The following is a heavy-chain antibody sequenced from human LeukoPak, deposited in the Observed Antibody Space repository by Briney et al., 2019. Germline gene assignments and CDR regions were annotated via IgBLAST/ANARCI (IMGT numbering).Heavy chain of an antibody. V-gene: IGHV3-30*02. Sequence: SGGSLRLSCAASGFTFSSYGMHWVRQAPGKGLEWVAFIRYDGSNKYYADSVKGRFTISRDNSKNTLYLQMNSLRAEDTAVYYCAKAKLDYYYYYMDVWGKGTTVTISS. CDR2: IRYDGSNK. CDR3: AKAKLDYYYYYMDV. J-gene: IGHJ6*03. CDR1: GFTFSSYG.